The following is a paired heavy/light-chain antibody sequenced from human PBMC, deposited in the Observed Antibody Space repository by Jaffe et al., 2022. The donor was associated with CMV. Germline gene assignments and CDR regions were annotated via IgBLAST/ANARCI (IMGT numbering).Light chain of an antibody. J-gene: IGLJ3*02. CDR3: GTWDSSLSALWV. CDR2: ENN. CDR1: SSNIGNNY. Sequence: QSVLTQPPSVSAAPGQKVTISCSGSSSNIGNNYVSWYQQLPGTAPKLLIYENNKRPSGIPDRFSGSKSGTSATLGITGLQTGDEADYYCGTWDSSLSALWVFGGGTKLTVL. V-gene: IGLV1-51*02.
Heavy chain of an antibody. CDR2: ISAYNGNT. V-gene: IGHV1-18*04. Sequence: QVQLVQSGAEVKKPGASVKVSCKASGYTFTSYGISWVRQAPGQGLEWMGWISAYNGNTNYAQKLQGRVTMTTDTSTSTAYMELRSLRSDDTAVYYCARLMKSRSYTKYYYYMDVWGKGTTVTVSS. D-gene: IGHD3-16*01. CDR3: ARLMKSRSYTKYYYYMDV. J-gene: IGHJ6*03. CDR1: GYTFTSYG.